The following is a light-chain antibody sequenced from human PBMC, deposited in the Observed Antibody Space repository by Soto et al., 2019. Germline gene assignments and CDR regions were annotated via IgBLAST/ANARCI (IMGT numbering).Light chain of an antibody. CDR2: GAS. Sequence: EIVLTQSPGTLSLSPGERATLSCRASQSVSSSYVAWYQQKPGQAPRLLIYGASSRATGIPDRFSGSGSGTDFTLTISRLEPEDFAVYYCQQYDSSPQTFGQGTKVDIK. CDR1: QSVSSSY. V-gene: IGKV3-20*01. J-gene: IGKJ1*01. CDR3: QQYDSSPQT.